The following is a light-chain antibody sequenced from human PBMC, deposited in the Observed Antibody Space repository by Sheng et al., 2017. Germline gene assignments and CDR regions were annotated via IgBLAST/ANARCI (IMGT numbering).Light chain of an antibody. CDR2: FDT. Sequence: SYELTQPPSVSVAPGETATIACGGTNIGSKSVHWYQQKPGRAPTLVISFDTERPSGIPERFSGSNSGNTATLAISRVEVGDEADYYCQVWDGSLDQADFGPGTKVTVL. CDR3: QVWDGSLDQAD. CDR1: NIGSKS. J-gene: IGLJ1*01. V-gene: IGLV3-21*04.